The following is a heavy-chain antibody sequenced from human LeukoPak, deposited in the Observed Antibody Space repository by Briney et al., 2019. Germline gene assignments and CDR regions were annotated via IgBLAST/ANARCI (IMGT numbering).Heavy chain of an antibody. CDR1: GDSINDHY. CDR3: ARLRPVPAAHDAFDI. D-gene: IGHD2-2*01. Sequence: SETLSLTCTVSGDSINDHYWSWIRQPPGEGLEWIGYIYSSVSTNYNPSLKSRVTISIDTSKNQFSLKLSSVTAADTAVYYCARLRPVPAAHDAFDIWGQGTMVTVSS. V-gene: IGHV4-4*09. J-gene: IGHJ3*02. CDR2: IYSSVST.